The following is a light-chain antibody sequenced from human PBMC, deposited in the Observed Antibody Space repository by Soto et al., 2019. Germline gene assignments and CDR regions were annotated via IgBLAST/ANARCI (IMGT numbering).Light chain of an antibody. J-gene: IGKJ1*01. CDR2: AAS. CDR3: LQSYSTWT. V-gene: IGKV1-17*01. CDR1: QGIRND. Sequence: DIQITQTKKSLPGSLGDRVSRSFRSSQGIRNDLGWYQQKPGNAPKRLIYAASSLQSGVPSRFSGSGSGTDFTLTIISLQPEDFATYYSLQSYSTWTFGQVT.